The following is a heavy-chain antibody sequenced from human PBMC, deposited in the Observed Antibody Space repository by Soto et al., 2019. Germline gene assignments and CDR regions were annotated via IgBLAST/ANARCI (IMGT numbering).Heavy chain of an antibody. CDR1: GFTVSSNY. CDR3: GRGRSDYSGTLRVAY. J-gene: IGHJ4*02. CDR2: IYSGGNV. D-gene: IGHD3-22*01. Sequence: EVQLVESGGGLIQPGGSLRLSCAASGFTVSSNYMNWVRQAPGKGLEWVSVIYSGGNVYYADSVKGRFTISSDNSKNTLYLQMNGLRGEDTAVYYFGRGRSDYSGTLRVAYWGQGTLVTVSS. V-gene: IGHV3-53*02.